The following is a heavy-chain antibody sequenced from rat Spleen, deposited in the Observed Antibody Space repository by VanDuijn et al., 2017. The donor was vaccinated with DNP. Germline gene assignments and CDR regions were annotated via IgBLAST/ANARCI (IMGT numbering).Heavy chain of an antibody. J-gene: IGHJ4*01. V-gene: IGHV3-1*01. Sequence: EVQLQESGPGLVKPSQSLSLTCSVTGYSITSNHKWSWIRKFPGSEMEWIGHISYGGSTRYNPSLKSRIPITGDTSKNQFFLQLNYLTTYDTATYDCARLSLEWWVRAMDAWGQGTSVTVSA. D-gene: IGHD1-1*01. CDR2: ISYGGST. CDR3: ARLSLEWWVRAMDA. CDR1: GYSITSNH.